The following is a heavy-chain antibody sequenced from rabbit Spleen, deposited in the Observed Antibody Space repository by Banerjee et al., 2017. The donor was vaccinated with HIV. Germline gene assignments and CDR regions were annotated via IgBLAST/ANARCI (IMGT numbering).Heavy chain of an antibody. D-gene: IGHD6-1*01. V-gene: IGHV1S40*01. CDR1: GVSFSGNSY. Sequence: VESGGDLVKPGASLTLTCIASGVSFSGNSYMCWVRQAPGKGLEWIACIDTGSSGFTYYASWAKGRFTISNPSSTTVTLQMSSLTAADTATYFCARDSQYASYAGFGYATLDYGMDLWGPGTLVTVS. J-gene: IGHJ6*01. CDR2: IDTGSSGFT. CDR3: ARDSQYASYAGFGYATLDYGMDL.